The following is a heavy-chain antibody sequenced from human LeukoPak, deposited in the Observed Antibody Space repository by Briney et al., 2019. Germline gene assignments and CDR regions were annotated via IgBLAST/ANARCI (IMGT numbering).Heavy chain of an antibody. V-gene: IGHV3-30*02. Sequence: GGSLRLSCAASGFTFSSYGMHWVRQAPGKGLEGVAFIRYDGRNKYYTDSVKGRFTISRDNSKNTLYLQMSSLRAEDTAVYYCLVLYMDVWGKGTTVTVSS. J-gene: IGHJ6*03. CDR2: IRYDGRNK. CDR3: LVLYMDV. CDR1: GFTFSSYG.